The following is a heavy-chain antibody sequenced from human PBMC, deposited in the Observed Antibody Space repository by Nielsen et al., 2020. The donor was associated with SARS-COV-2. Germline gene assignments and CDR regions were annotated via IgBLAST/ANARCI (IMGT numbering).Heavy chain of an antibody. CDR2: ISYDGSNK. Sequence: GESLKISCAASGFTFSSYGMHWVRQAPGKGLEWVAVISYDGSNKYYADSVKGRITISRDNSRNTLYLQMNSLRAEDTAVYYCAKDSVRGMDVWGQGTTVTVSS. CDR3: AKDSVRGMDV. CDR1: GFTFSSYG. J-gene: IGHJ6*02. V-gene: IGHV3-30*18.